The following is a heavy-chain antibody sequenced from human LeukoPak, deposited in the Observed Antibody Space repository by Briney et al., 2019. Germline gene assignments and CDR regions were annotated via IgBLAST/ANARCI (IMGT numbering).Heavy chain of an antibody. V-gene: IGHV4-59*01. CDR3: ARVAYCGGDCYAFDY. CDR2: INYSGST. Sequence: PSETLSLTCSVSGGSISSNYWSWIRQPPGKGPEWIGHINYSGSTNYSPSLKSRVTVSVDTSKNPFSLRLTSVTAADTALYYCARVAYCGGDCYAFDYWGQGTLVTVSS. D-gene: IGHD2-21*02. J-gene: IGHJ4*02. CDR1: GGSISSNY.